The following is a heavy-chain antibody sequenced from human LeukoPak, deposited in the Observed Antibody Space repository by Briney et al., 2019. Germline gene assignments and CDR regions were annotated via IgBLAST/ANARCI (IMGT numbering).Heavy chain of an antibody. V-gene: IGHV3-30*04. CDR3: ARDVYSPPAATADY. D-gene: IGHD2-15*01. J-gene: IGHJ4*03. CDR1: GFTFSSYA. CDR2: ISYDGSNK. Sequence: PGWSLRLSCAASGFTFSSYAFHWVRQAPGKGLEWVAVISYDGSNKYYADSVKGRFTISRDNSKNTLYLQMNSLRAEDTAVYYCARDVYSPPAATADYCDHGTLVTVS.